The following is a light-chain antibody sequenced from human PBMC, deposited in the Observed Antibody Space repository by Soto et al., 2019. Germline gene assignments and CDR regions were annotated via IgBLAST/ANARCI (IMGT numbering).Light chain of an antibody. CDR3: QQYDHLVT. CDR2: DAS. Sequence: DIQMTQSTSSLSASVGDRVTITCQASQDISNYLNWYQQKPGKAPKLLIYDASNLETGVPSRFSGSGSGTDFTFTISSLQPEDIATYYYQQYDHLVTFGGGTKVEIK. V-gene: IGKV1-33*01. CDR1: QDISNY. J-gene: IGKJ4*01.